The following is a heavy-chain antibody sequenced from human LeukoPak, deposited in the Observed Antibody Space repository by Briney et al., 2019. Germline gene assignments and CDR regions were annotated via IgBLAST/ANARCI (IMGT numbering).Heavy chain of an antibody. V-gene: IGHV5-51*01. CDR1: AYTFTNYW. CDR3: ARHRCDSGACFWDAFDI. CDR2: IFPGDSDT. Sequence: GESLKISCEGSAYTFTNYWIGWVRQMPGKGPEWMGIIFPGDSDTRYSPSFQGQVTISVDKSISTAYLQWSSLKASDTAMYYCARHRCDSGACFWDAFDIWGRGTMVTVSS. D-gene: IGHD2-21*01. J-gene: IGHJ3*02.